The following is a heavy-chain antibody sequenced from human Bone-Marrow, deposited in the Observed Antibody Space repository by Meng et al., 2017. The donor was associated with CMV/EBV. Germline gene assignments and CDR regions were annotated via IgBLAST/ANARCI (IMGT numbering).Heavy chain of an antibody. D-gene: IGHD4-11*01. Sequence: SETLSLTCTVSGGSVSSGSYYWSWIRQPPGKGLEWIGYIYYSGSTNYNPSLKSRVTISVDTSKNQFSLKLSSVTAADTAVYYCARDVTTTGGYYYYGMDVWGQGTTVTAP. V-gene: IGHV4-61*01. CDR2: IYYSGST. CDR3: ARDVTTTGGYYYYGMDV. J-gene: IGHJ6*02. CDR1: GGSVSSGSYY.